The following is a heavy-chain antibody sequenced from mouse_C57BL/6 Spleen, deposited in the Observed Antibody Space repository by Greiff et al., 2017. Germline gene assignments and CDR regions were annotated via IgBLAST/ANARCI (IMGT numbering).Heavy chain of an antibody. D-gene: IGHD1-1*01. Sequence: QVQLQQSGAELVKPGASVKMSCKASGYTFTTYPIEWMKQNHGKSLEWIGNFHPYNDDTKYNEKVKGKATLTVEKSSSTVYLGLSRLTSDDSAVYYCARRGGLYYGSSPAWFADWGQGTLVTVSA. V-gene: IGHV1-47*01. J-gene: IGHJ3*01. CDR2: FHPYNDDT. CDR3: ARRGGLYYGSSPAWFAD. CDR1: GYTFTTYP.